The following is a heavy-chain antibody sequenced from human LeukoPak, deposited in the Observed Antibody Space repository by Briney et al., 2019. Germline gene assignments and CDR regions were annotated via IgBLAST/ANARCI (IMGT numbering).Heavy chain of an antibody. V-gene: IGHV4-39*07. CDR2: INHSGST. D-gene: IGHD5-24*01. J-gene: IGHJ4*02. Sequence: SETLSLTCTVSGGSISSSSYFWGWIRQPPGKGLEWIGEINHSGSTNYNPSLKSRVTISVDTSKNQFSLKLSSVTAADTAVYYCARGVARWLQSSGIDYWGQGTLVTVSS. CDR1: GGSISSSSYF. CDR3: ARGVARWLQSSGIDY.